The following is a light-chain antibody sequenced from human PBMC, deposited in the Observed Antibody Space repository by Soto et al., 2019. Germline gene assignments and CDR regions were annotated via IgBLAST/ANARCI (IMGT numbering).Light chain of an antibody. V-gene: IGKV3-20*01. Sequence: EFVLTQSRGTLSLSPGERATLSCRASQTVRNNYLAWYQQKPGQAPKLLIHGASSRATGIPDRFSGSGSGTDFTLTISRLEPEDFAVYYCQQYGSSPRFGQGTKVDI. J-gene: IGKJ1*01. CDR3: QQYGSSPR. CDR2: GAS. CDR1: QTVRNNY.